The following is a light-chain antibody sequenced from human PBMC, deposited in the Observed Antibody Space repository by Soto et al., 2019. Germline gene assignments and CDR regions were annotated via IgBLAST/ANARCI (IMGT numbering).Light chain of an antibody. J-gene: IGLJ2*01. CDR1: SSDVGGYDY. CDR3: SSYAGSSNFVV. CDR2: EVS. Sequence: QSALTQPPSASGSPGQSVTMSCSGTSSDVGGYDYVSWYQQHPGKAPKLMIYEVSKRPSGVADRFFGSKSGNTASLTVSGLQAEDEADYYCSSYAGSSNFVVFGGGTQLTVL. V-gene: IGLV2-8*01.